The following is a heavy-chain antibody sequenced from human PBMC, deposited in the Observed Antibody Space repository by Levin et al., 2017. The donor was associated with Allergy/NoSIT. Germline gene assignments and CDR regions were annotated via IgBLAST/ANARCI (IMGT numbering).Heavy chain of an antibody. CDR2: IYPGDSDT. Sequence: KVSCKASGYSFTSYWIAWVRQMPGKGLEWMGIIYPGDSDTRYSPSFQGQVTISADKSITTAYLQWNSLRASDTAIYYCARDHHMDVWGKGTTVTVSS. V-gene: IGHV5-51*01. CDR3: ARDHHMDV. CDR1: GYSFTSYW. J-gene: IGHJ6*03. D-gene: IGHD1-14*01.